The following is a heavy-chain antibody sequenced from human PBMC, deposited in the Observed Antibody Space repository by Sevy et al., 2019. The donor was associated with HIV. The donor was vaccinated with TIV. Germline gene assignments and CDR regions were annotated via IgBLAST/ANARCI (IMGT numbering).Heavy chain of an antibody. Sequence: GGSLRLSCVASGFTFDDYVMHWVRQAPGKGPDWVSGSSWNSGSIGYAESVKGRFTISRDNAKNSLYLQMNSLRVEDTALYYCAKGIGYSNGWYSWFDSWGQGTLVTVSS. J-gene: IGHJ5*01. CDR3: AKGIGYSNGWYSWFDS. D-gene: IGHD6-19*01. CDR2: SSWNSGSI. V-gene: IGHV3-9*01. CDR1: GFTFDDYV.